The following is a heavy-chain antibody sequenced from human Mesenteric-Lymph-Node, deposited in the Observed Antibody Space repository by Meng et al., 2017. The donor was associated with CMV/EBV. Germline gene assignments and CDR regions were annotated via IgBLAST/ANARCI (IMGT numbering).Heavy chain of an antibody. Sequence: SETLSLTCTVSGGSISSYYWSWIRQPPGKGLEWIGYIYYSGSTNYNPSLKSRVTISVDTSKNQFSLTLTSVTAADTAVYYCAREPYSYGMDVWGQGTTVTVSS. J-gene: IGHJ6*02. CDR3: AREPYSYGMDV. CDR1: GGSISSYY. CDR2: IYYSGST. V-gene: IGHV4-59*01.